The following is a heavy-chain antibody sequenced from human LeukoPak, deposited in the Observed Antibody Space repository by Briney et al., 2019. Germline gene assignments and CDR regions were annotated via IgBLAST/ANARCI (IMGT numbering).Heavy chain of an antibody. D-gene: IGHD3-10*01. V-gene: IGHV3-21*01. Sequence: GGSLRLSCAASGFSLSGYWMNWVRQAPGKGLEWVSSISPTSTYIYYADSVRGRFTISRDNAKNSLYLQMNSLRDEDTAVYYCARGSITIGRYDYWGQGTLVTVSS. CDR3: ARGSITIGRYDY. CDR2: ISPTSTYI. J-gene: IGHJ4*02. CDR1: GFSLSGYW.